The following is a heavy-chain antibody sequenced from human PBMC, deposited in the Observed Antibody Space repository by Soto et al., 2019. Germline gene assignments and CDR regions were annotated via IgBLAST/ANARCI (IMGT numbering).Heavy chain of an antibody. Sequence: PSETLSLTCTVSGGSISTYYWSWIRQPPGKGLEWIGFIYYTGSTNYNPSLKSRVTLSLDTSKNQFSLKLSSVTAADTAVYYCARQSGGWYQYYYYYYGMDVWGQGTTVTVSS. CDR1: GGSISTYY. J-gene: IGHJ6*02. CDR3: ARQSGGWYQYYYYYYGMDV. V-gene: IGHV4-59*08. D-gene: IGHD6-19*01. CDR2: IYYTGST.